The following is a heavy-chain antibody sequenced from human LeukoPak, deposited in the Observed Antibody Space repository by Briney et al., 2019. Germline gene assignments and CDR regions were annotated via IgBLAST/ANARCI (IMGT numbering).Heavy chain of an antibody. CDR2: INPTGTGA. V-gene: IGHV1-46*01. CDR1: GYAFTSHW. D-gene: IGHD2-2*01. Sequence: ASVRVSCRASGYAFTSHWMHWVRQAPGQGLEWMGVINPTGTGATYAQKFQGRATLTRDTSTSTDYMELSSLRSEDTAIYYCARAPRYCSSTSCCPPGNYWGQGTLVTVSS. J-gene: IGHJ4*02. CDR3: ARAPRYCSSTSCCPPGNY.